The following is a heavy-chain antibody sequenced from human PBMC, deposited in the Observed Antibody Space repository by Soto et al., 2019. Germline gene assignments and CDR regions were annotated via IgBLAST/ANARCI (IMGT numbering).Heavy chain of an antibody. CDR3: AKDILDGWAVTGTTLAFDI. CDR2: ISWNSGSI. CDR1: GFTFDDYA. J-gene: IGHJ3*02. V-gene: IGHV3-9*01. D-gene: IGHD1-20*01. Sequence: GGSLRLSCAASGFTFDDYAMHWVRQAPGKGLEWVSGISWNSGSIGYADSVKGRFTISRDNAKNSLYLQMNSLRAEDTALYYCAKDILDGWAVTGTTLAFDIWGQGTMVTVSS.